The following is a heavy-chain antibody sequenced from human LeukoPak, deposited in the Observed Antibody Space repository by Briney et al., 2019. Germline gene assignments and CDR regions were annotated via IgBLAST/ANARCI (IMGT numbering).Heavy chain of an antibody. J-gene: IGHJ4*02. Sequence: SVKVSCKASGGTFSSYAISWVRQAPGQGLEWMGRIIPIFGIANYAQKFQGRVTITADKSTSTAYMELSSLRSEDTAVHYCAREGSMGLTGTYHFDYWGQGTLVTVSS. CDR2: IIPIFGIA. V-gene: IGHV1-69*04. D-gene: IGHD1-7*01. CDR3: AREGSMGLTGTYHFDY. CDR1: GGTFSSYA.